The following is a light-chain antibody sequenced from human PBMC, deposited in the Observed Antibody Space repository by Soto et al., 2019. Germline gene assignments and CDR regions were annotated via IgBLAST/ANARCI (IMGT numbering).Light chain of an antibody. CDR1: TSDVGTYDL. CDR2: AVT. CDR3: FSYSGPSTYVV. Sequence: QSALTQPASVSGSPGQSITIPCTGTTSDVGTYDLVSWYQQHPGKAPKLVISAVTKLPSGVSDRFSGSNSGNTSSLTISGLQTEDEADYYCFSYSGPSTYVVVGGGTKLTVL. J-gene: IGLJ2*01. V-gene: IGLV2-23*02.